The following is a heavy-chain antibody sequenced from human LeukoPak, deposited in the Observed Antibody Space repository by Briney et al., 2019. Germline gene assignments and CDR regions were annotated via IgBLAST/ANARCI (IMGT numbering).Heavy chain of an antibody. Sequence: GGSLRLSCAASGFTFSSYGMHWVRQAPGKGLEWVAFIRYDGSNKYYADSVKGRFTISRDNYKNTLYLQMNSLRAEDTAVYYCAKEGTRYSSSWYYYYYMDVWGKGTTVTVSS. D-gene: IGHD6-13*01. V-gene: IGHV3-30*02. CDR1: GFTFSSYG. CDR3: AKEGTRYSSSWYYYYYMDV. CDR2: IRYDGSNK. J-gene: IGHJ6*03.